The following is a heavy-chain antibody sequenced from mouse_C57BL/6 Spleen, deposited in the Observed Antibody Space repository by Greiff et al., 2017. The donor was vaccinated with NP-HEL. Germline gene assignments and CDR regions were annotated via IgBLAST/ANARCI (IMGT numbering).Heavy chain of an antibody. CDR2: IHPNSGST. J-gene: IGHJ2*01. CDR3: ARGGVCGYFDY. Sequence: QVQLQQPGAELVKPGASVKLSCKASGYTFTSYWMHWVKQRPGQGLEWIGMIHPNSGSTNYNEKFKSKATLTVDKSSSTAYMQLSSLTSEDSAGYGCARGGVCGYFDYWGQGTTLTVSS. CDR1: GYTFTSYW. D-gene: IGHD2-10*02. V-gene: IGHV1-64*01.